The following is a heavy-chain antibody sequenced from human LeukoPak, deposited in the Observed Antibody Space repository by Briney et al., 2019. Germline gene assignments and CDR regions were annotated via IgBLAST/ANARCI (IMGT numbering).Heavy chain of an antibody. J-gene: IGHJ3*02. Sequence: GGSLRLSCAASGFSFSTYAMSWVRQAPGKGLEWVSGVNGNGGSTSYADSVKGRFTIFRDNSKNTVYLQMNSLRVEDTAVYYCARIMIVVGAAAFDIWGQGTMVTVSS. CDR3: ARIMIVVGAAAFDI. D-gene: IGHD3-22*01. CDR1: GFSFSTYA. CDR2: VNGNGGST. V-gene: IGHV3-23*01.